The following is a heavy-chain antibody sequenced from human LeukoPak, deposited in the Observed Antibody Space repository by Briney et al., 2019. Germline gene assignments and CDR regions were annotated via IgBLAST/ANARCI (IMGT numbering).Heavy chain of an antibody. D-gene: IGHD3-22*01. CDR3: ARGEPIYDSSGYYSAVIDY. CDR1: VYTFTGYY. J-gene: IGHJ4*02. Sequence: GASVKVSCKASVYTFTGYYMHWVRQAPGQGLEWMGWINPNSGGTNYAQKFQGRVTMTRDTSISTAYMELSRLRSDDTAVYYCARGEPIYDSSGYYSAVIDYWGQGTLVTVSS. V-gene: IGHV1-2*02. CDR2: INPNSGGT.